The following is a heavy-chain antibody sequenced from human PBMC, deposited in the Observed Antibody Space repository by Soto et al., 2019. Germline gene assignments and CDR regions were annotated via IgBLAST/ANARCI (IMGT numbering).Heavy chain of an antibody. Sequence: QVQLVESGGGVVQPGRSLRLSCAASGFTFSSYAMHWVRQAPGTGLEWVAVISYDGSNKYYADSVKGRFTISRDNSKNTLYLQMNSMRAEATAVYYCASDKRPGRDFDYWGQGTLVTVSS. CDR1: GFTFSSYA. J-gene: IGHJ4*02. D-gene: IGHD3-10*01. CDR3: ASDKRPGRDFDY. V-gene: IGHV3-30-3*01. CDR2: ISYDGSNK.